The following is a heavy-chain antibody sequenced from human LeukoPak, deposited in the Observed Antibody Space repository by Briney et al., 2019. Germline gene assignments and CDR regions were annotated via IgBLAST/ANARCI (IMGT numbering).Heavy chain of an antibody. V-gene: IGHV4-59*08. CDR1: GGSISSYY. J-gene: IGHJ4*02. CDR2: IYYSGST. Sequence: SETLSLTCTVSGGSISSYYWSWTRQPPGKGLEWIGYIYYSGSTNYNPSLKSRVTISVDTSKNQFSLILTSVTAADTAVYYCARQTGAGLFILPGGQGTLVTVSS. CDR3: ARQTGAGLFILP. D-gene: IGHD3-3*01.